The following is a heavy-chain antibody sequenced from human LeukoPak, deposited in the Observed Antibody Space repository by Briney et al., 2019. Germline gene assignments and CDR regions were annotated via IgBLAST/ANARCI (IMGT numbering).Heavy chain of an antibody. CDR2: FYYGAST. V-gene: IGHV4-39*01. CDR1: GGFISSNSYY. Sequence: SETLSLTCTVSGGFISSNSYYWGWIRQPPGKGLEWIASFYYGASTYYNPSLKSRVTISVDTSKKQFSLKLTSVTAADTAVYYCARHGRYGSARFDPWGQGTLVTVSS. J-gene: IGHJ5*02. CDR3: ARHGRYGSARFDP. D-gene: IGHD3-10*01.